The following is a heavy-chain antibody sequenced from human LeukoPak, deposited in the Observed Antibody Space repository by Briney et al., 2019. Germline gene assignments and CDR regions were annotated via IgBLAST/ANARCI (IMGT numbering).Heavy chain of an antibody. CDR2: IYSGGAT. CDR3: ARDRVGSNPGYYYYYYGMDA. V-gene: IGHV3-66*01. CDR1: GFTVNRTY. Sequence: GGSLRLSCAASGFTVNRTYMSWVRQAPGRGLEWVSVIYSGGATYYSDSVKGRFTISRDNSKNTLYLQMNSLRAEDTAVYYCARDRVGSNPGYYYYYYGMDAWGQGTTVTVSS. D-gene: IGHD1-14*01. J-gene: IGHJ6*02.